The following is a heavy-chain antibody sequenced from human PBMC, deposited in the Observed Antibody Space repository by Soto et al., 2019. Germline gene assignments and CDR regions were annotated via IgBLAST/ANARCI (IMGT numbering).Heavy chain of an antibody. CDR2: ISISSRTI. J-gene: IGHJ6*02. D-gene: IGHD6-6*01. V-gene: IGHV3-48*02. CDR3: ARVFDGAARYYYYGMDV. Sequence: EMQLVESGGGLVQPGGSLRLSCAASGFTFRSYSMNWVRQAPGKGLEWVSYISISSRTIYYADSVKGRFTISRDDAKNSLYLQMNSLRDEDTSVYYCARVFDGAARYYYYGMDVWGQGTTVTVSS. CDR1: GFTFRSYS.